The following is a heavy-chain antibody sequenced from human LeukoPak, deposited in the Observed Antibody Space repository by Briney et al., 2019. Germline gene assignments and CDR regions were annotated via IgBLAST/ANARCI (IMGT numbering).Heavy chain of an antibody. CDR3: ARGLMVRGVIIDY. Sequence: PSETLSLTCTVSGGSISSGDNYWSWIRQPPGKGLEWIGYIYYSGSTYYNPSPNSRVTISVDTSKNHFSLKLSSVTAADTAVYYCARGLMVRGVIIDYWGQGTLVTVSS. D-gene: IGHD3-10*01. V-gene: IGHV4-30-4*01. CDR2: IYYSGST. J-gene: IGHJ4*02. CDR1: GGSISSGDNY.